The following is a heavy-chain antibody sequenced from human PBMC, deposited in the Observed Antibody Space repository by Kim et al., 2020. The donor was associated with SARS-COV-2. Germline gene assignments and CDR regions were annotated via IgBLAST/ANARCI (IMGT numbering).Heavy chain of an antibody. V-gene: IGHV1-24*01. CDR1: GYTLTELS. CDR2: FDPEDGET. CDR3: ATDSVTTKDRGYYYGMDV. Sequence: ASVKVSCKVSGYTLTELSMHWVRQAPGKGLEWMGGFDPEDGETIYAQKFQGRVTMTEDTSTDTAYMELSSLRSEDTAVYYCATDSVTTKDRGYYYGMDVWGQGTTVTVSS. J-gene: IGHJ6*02. D-gene: IGHD4-17*01.